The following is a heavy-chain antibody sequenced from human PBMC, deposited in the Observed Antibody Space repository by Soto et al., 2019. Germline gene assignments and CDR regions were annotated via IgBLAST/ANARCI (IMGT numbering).Heavy chain of an antibody. CDR3: ASLWFGELQEPTTFDY. D-gene: IGHD3-10*01. V-gene: IGHV4-34*01. CDR1: GGSFSGYY. CDR2: INHSGST. Sequence: PSETLSLTYAVYGGSFSGYYWSWIRQPPGKGLEWIGEINHSGSTNYNPSLKSRVTISVDTSKNQFSLKLSSVTAADTAVYYCASLWFGELQEPTTFDYWGQGTLVTVSS. J-gene: IGHJ4*02.